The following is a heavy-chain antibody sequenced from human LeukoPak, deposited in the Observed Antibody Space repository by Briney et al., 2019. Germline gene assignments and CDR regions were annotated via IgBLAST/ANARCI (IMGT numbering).Heavy chain of an antibody. CDR1: GFTFSSYN. J-gene: IGHJ4*02. CDR3: ATAPYDILTGYSPYYFES. Sequence: GGSLRLSCVASGFTFSSYNINWVRHAPGKGLEWVSYIISSRSSIHYADSVKGRFNISRDNAKNSLYLQMNSLRDEDTAVYYCATAPYDILTGYSPYYFESWGQGTLVTVSS. D-gene: IGHD3-9*01. CDR2: IISSRSSI. V-gene: IGHV3-48*02.